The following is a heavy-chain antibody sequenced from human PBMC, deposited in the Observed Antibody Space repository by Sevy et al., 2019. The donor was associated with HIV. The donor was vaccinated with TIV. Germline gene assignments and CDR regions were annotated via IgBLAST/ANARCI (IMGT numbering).Heavy chain of an antibody. D-gene: IGHD3-16*01. CDR2: RFYSGGA. J-gene: IGHJ5*02. V-gene: IGHV4-39*01. CDR3: ARHPLGNWFDL. Sequence: SETLSLTYNVSGGSISSSRHYWGWIRQSPGKSLEWIGSRFYSGGAYYNPSLQSRVTMSVDTSKNQFSLNVNSVTAADTAVYYCARHPLGNWFDLWGQGILVTVSS. CDR1: GGSISSSRHY.